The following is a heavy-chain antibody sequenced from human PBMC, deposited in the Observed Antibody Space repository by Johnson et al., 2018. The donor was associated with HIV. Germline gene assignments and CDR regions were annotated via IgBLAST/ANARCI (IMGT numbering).Heavy chain of an antibody. J-gene: IGHJ3*02. V-gene: IGHV3-30-3*01. D-gene: IGHD3-3*01. CDR1: GFTVSSNY. Sequence: QVQLVESGGGLVQPGGSLRLSCAASGFTVSSNYMSWVRQAPGKGLEWVAVISYDGSNKYYADSVKGRFTISRDNAKNSLYLQMNSLRAEDTAVYYCARDRDNFWSGYPDAFDIWGQGTMVTVSS. CDR2: ISYDGSNK. CDR3: ARDRDNFWSGYPDAFDI.